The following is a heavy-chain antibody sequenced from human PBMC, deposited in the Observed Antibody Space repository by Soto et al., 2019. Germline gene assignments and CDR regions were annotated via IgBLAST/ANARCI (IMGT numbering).Heavy chain of an antibody. CDR3: ASGGLHGYTNGGLSYFHS. D-gene: IGHD5-18*01. CDR2: ISGTDGGA. J-gene: IGHJ4*02. Sequence: EVHLLESGGGLVQPGGSLRLSCAASELSSSNHAMTWVRQAPRKGLEWVSGISGTDGGAYYADSVKGRFTISRDNSRSTLYLQMNSLRVEDTAVYYCASGGLHGYTNGGLSYFHSWGQGTLVTVSS. V-gene: IGHV3-23*01. CDR1: ELSSSNHA.